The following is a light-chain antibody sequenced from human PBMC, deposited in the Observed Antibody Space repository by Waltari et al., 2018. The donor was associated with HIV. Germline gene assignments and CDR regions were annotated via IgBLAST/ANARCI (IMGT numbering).Light chain of an antibody. V-gene: IGLV3-25*03. J-gene: IGLJ3*02. CDR1: ALPKQY. CDR2: KDT. Sequence: SYELTQPPSVSVPPGQTARITCSGDALPKQYAYWYQQRPGQAPVLLIYKDTERPSGIPERFSGSSSGTTATLTIIGVQAQDEADYHCQSADSNASLWVFGGGTKLTVL. CDR3: QSADSNASLWV.